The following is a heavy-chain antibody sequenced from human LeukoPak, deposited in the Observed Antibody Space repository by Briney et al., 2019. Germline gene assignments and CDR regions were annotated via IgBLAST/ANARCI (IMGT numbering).Heavy chain of an antibody. Sequence: SVTVTRKSSVGTFSSYAINWVRQPHAQGLEWVGRINPILGIANYAQKFQGRVTITADKSKSTAYMELSSLRPEDTAVYYCARGGLMVYASWFDPWGQGTLVTVSS. CDR3: ARGGLMVYASWFDP. CDR2: INPILGIA. J-gene: IGHJ5*02. V-gene: IGHV1-69*04. D-gene: IGHD2-8*01. CDR1: VGTFSSYA.